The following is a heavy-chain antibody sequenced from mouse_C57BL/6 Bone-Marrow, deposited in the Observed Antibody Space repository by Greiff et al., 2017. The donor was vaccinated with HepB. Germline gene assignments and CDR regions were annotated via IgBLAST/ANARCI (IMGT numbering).Heavy chain of an antibody. D-gene: IGHD4-1*01. V-gene: IGHV1-82*01. CDR1: GYAFSSSW. J-gene: IGHJ2*01. CDR2: IYPGDGDT. Sequence: VQLQQSGPELVKPGASVKISYKASGYAFSSSWMNWVKQRPGKGLEWIGRIYPGDGDTNYNGKFKGKATLTADKSSSTAYMQLSSLTSEDSAVYFCARWDWDDFDYWGQGTTLTVSS. CDR3: ARWDWDDFDY.